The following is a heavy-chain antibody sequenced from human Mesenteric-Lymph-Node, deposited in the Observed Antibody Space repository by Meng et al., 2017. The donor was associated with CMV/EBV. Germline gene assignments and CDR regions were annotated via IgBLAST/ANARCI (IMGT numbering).Heavy chain of an antibody. CDR1: GFTFSDYY. D-gene: IGHD2-2*01. CDR2: ISSSSTI. Sequence: GGSLRLSCAASGFTFSDYYMNWVRQAPGKGLEWVSSISSSSTIYYADSVKGRFTISRDNAKNSLYLQMNSLRAEDTAVYYCARAKRLQLLSYYYGMDVWGQGTTVTVSS. V-gene: IGHV3-69-1*01. CDR3: ARAKRLQLLSYYYGMDV. J-gene: IGHJ6*02.